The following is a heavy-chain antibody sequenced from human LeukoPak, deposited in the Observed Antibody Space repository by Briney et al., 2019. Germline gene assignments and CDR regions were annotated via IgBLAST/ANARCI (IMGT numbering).Heavy chain of an antibody. Sequence: PGGSLRLSCAASGFTLSSYAMSWVRQAPGKGLEWVSVIYSGGSTYYADSVKGRFTISRHNSKNTLYLQMNSLRAEDTAVYYCARAISSGWHAFDIWGQGTMVTVSS. V-gene: IGHV3-53*04. CDR1: GFTLSSYA. D-gene: IGHD6-19*01. CDR2: IYSGGST. CDR3: ARAISSGWHAFDI. J-gene: IGHJ3*02.